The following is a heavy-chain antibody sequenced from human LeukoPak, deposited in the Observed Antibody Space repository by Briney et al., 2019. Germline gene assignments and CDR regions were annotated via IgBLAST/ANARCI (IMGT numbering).Heavy chain of an antibody. CDR3: ARGLVDTAMVTRRIDY. Sequence: ASVKVSCKASGYTFTNYYMHWVRQATRQGLEWMGIINPSGGITHYAQNFQGRVTLTRDTSTSTVYMEVSSLISDDTAVYYCARGLVDTAMVTRRIDYWGQGTLVTVPS. V-gene: IGHV1-46*01. D-gene: IGHD5-18*01. J-gene: IGHJ4*02. CDR1: GYTFTNYY. CDR2: INPSGGIT.